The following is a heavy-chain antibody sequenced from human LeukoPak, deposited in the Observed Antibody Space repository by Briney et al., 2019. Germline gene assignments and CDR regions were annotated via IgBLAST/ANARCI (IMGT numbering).Heavy chain of an antibody. J-gene: IGHJ1*01. CDR2: ISSSSSYI. Sequence: PGGSLRLSCAASGFTFSSYAMNWVRQAPGKGLEWVSSISSSSSYIYYADSVKGRFTISRDNAKNSLYLQMNSLRAEDTAVYYCARDAYYYESRYFQHWGQGTLVTVSS. V-gene: IGHV3-21*01. D-gene: IGHD3-22*01. CDR3: ARDAYYYESRYFQH. CDR1: GFTFSSYA.